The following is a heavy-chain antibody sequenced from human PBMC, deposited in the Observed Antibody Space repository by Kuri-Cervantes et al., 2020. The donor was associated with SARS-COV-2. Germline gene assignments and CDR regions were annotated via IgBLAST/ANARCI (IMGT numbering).Heavy chain of an antibody. Sequence: GESLKISCVASGFTFSNYATHWVRQAPGKGLEWVSVIWYDGKNEYYAGSVKGRFNISRDTSKNTVSLHMNSLRAEDTAMYYCATGAANSYMDVWGRGTTVTVSS. D-gene: IGHD3-10*01. CDR3: ATGAANSYMDV. CDR2: IWYDGKNE. V-gene: IGHV3-33*08. CDR1: GFTFSNYA. J-gene: IGHJ6*03.